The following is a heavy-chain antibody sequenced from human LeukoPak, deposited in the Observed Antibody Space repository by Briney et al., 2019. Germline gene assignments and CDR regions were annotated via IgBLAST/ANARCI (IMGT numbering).Heavy chain of an antibody. CDR3: VRDLYYDTGDLDY. CDR1: GYTFTSYY. CDR2: ISGYNGNT. Sequence: ASVKVSCKASGYTFTSYYMHWVRQAPGQGLEWMGWISGYNGNTNYAQKLQGRVTMTTDTSTSTAYMELRSLRSDDTAVYYCVRDLYYDTGDLDYWGQGTLVTVSS. V-gene: IGHV1-18*04. D-gene: IGHD3-22*01. J-gene: IGHJ4*02.